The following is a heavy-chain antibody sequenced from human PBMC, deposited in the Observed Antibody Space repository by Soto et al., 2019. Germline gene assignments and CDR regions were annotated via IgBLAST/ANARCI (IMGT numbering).Heavy chain of an antibody. CDR3: ASRNIVATISYYDY. D-gene: IGHD5-12*01. Sequence: QVQLQQWGAGLLKPSETLSLTCAVYGGSFSGYYWSWIRQPPGKGLEWRGEINHSGSTNYNPSLKSRVTISVDTSKNQFSLKLSSVTAADTAVYYCASRNIVATISYYDYWGQGTLVTVSS. CDR1: GGSFSGYY. J-gene: IGHJ4*02. CDR2: INHSGST. V-gene: IGHV4-34*01.